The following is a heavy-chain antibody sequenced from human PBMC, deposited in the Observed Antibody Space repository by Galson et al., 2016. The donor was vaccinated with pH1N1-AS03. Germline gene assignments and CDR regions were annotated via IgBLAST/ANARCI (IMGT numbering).Heavy chain of an antibody. D-gene: IGHD6-13*01. CDR2: IDTDGTSA. CDR1: GFAFNKFW. V-gene: IGHV3-74*03. CDR3: ATNIEQRYTSKWYKFDH. Sequence: SLRLSCAASGFAFNKFWMHWVRQAPGKGLEWVSQIDTDGTSATYADSVKGRFTTSRDNAKNTLYLQMNSLRAEDTAVYYCATNIEQRYTSKWYKFDHWGPGTLVTVSS. J-gene: IGHJ4*02.